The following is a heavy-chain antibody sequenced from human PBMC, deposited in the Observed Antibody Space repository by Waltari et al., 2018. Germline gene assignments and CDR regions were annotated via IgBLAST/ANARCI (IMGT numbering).Heavy chain of an antibody. CDR2: IYYSGST. D-gene: IGHD3-9*01. CDR1: GAYFESSSHY. CDR3: ARTAYDHLTGYPTLDH. J-gene: IGHJ4*02. Sequence: QVQLQESGPGLVKPSETLSLTCSVSGAYFESSSHYWGWVRQPPGKGLEWLGSIYYSGSTYYNPSLKSRVNMSVDTANYQFCLKVTSVTAADTAIYYCARTAYDHLTGYPTLDHWGQGILVTVSS. V-gene: IGHV4-39*07.